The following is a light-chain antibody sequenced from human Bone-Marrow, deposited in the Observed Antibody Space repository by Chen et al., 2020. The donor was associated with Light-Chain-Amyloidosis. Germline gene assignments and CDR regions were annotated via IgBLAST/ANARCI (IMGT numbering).Light chain of an antibody. CDR1: SGAVGTYNY. Sequence: QSALTQPASVSGSPGQSITISCTGTSGAVGTYNYVSWYQHHPGKAPKVMIYAVSHRPSVVSNRFSGSKSGNAASLTISGLQAEDEADYYCSSFTSSSSYVFGPGTKVTVL. J-gene: IGLJ1*01. V-gene: IGLV2-14*01. CDR3: SSFTSSSSYV. CDR2: AVS.